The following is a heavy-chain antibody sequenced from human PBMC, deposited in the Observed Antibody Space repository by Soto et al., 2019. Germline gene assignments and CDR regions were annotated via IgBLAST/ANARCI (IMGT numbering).Heavy chain of an antibody. CDR1: GFTLSNYG. D-gene: IGHD3-10*01. V-gene: IGHV3-30*18. J-gene: IGHJ4*02. CDR2: VSHDGSNK. CDR3: AKGPWLGDQWGDY. Sequence: QVQLVESGGGVVQPGRSLRLSCVGAGFTLSNYGMHWVRQAPGKGLEWVAVVSHDGSNKHYADSVKGRFTISRDISKNTVYVEMDSLRAEDWAVYYCAKGPWLGDQWGDYWGQGTLVTVSS.